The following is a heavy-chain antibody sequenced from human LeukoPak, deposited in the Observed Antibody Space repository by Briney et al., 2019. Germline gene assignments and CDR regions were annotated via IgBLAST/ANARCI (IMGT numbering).Heavy chain of an antibody. D-gene: IGHD3-10*01. Sequence: SETLSLTCAVYGGSFSGYYWSWIRQPPGKGLEWIGEINHSGSTNYNPSLKSRVTISVDTSKNQFSLKLSSVTAADTAVYYCARMGGRITMVRGADPWGQGTLVTVSP. CDR2: INHSGST. J-gene: IGHJ5*02. CDR3: ARMGGRITMVRGADP. CDR1: GGSFSGYY. V-gene: IGHV4-34*01.